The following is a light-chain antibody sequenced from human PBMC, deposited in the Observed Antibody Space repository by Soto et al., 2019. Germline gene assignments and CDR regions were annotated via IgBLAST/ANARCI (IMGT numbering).Light chain of an antibody. CDR3: QQSSSTPLT. CDR1: QNISSY. V-gene: IGKV1-39*01. Sequence: DIHMTQSPSTLSASVGDRVTITCRASQNISSYLNWYQQKPGKAPKLLIYAASSLQRGVPSRFSGSGSVTDFTLTISSLQPEDFATYYSQQSSSTPLTLGGGTKVDIK. CDR2: AAS. J-gene: IGKJ4*01.